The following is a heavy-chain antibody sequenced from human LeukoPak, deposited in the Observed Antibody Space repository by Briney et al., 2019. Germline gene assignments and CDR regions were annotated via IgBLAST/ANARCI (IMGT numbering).Heavy chain of an antibody. Sequence: SETLSLTCAVSGGFIRSSNGWSWVRQPPGKGLEWIGEIYHSGGTTNYNPSLKSRVTISVDKSKNQFSLQLSSVTAADTALYYCARPTGRGGYPTDPFDIWGQGTMVTVSS. J-gene: IGHJ3*02. CDR3: ARPTGRGGYPTDPFDI. V-gene: IGHV4-4*02. CDR2: IYHSGGTT. CDR1: GGFIRSSNG. D-gene: IGHD6-25*01.